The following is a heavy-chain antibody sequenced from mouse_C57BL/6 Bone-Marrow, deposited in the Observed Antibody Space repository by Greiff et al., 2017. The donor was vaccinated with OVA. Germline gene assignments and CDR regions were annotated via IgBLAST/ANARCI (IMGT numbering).Heavy chain of an antibody. CDR2: IYPGSGST. V-gene: IGHV1-55*01. D-gene: IGHD1-1*01. J-gene: IGHJ1*03. CDR1: GYTFTSYW. Sequence: VQLQQPGAELVKPGASVKMSCKASGYTFTSYWITWVKQRPGQGLEWIGDIYPGSGSTNYNEKFKSKATLTVDTSSSTAYMQLSSLTSEDSALYLCAKDYCSPLLYCDVWRTENTDSVPS. CDR3: AKDYCSPLLYCDV.